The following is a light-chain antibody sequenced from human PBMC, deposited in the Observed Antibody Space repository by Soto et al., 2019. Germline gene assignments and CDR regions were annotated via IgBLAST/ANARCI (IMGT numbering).Light chain of an antibody. CDR1: QSVISY. J-gene: IGKJ1*01. CDR2: DAS. V-gene: IGKV3-11*01. CDR3: QQRSNSPLT. Sequence: EIVLTQSPATLSLSPGERATLSFRASQSVISYLAWYQQKPGQAPRLLIYDASKRATGIPARFSGSGSGTDFTLTISSLAPEDFEVYYCQQRSNSPLTFGQGTKVDIK.